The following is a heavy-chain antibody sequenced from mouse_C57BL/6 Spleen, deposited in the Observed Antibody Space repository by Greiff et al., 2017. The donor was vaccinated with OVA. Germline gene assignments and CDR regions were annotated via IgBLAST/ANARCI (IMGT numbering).Heavy chain of an antibody. CDR3: ARGLYYYGSSSYWYFDV. CDR1: GFTFSDYY. D-gene: IGHD1-1*01. Sequence: EVNVVESEGGLVQPGSSMKLSCTASGFTFSDYYMAWVRQVPEKGLEWVANINYDGSSTYYLDSLKSRFIISRDNAKNILYLQMSSLKSEDTATYYCARGLYYYGSSSYWYFDVWGTGTTVTVSS. J-gene: IGHJ1*03. CDR2: INYDGSST. V-gene: IGHV5-16*01.